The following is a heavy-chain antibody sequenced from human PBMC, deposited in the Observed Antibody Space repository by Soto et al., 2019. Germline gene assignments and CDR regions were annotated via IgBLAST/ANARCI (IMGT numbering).Heavy chain of an antibody. CDR1: GIILNGFG. CDR3: ARDKWELHLRPRDYYYGMDV. D-gene: IGHD1-26*01. V-gene: IGHV3-30*12. CDR2: IRYDGSTI. Sequence: PAGSLSLSCASSGIILNGFGMHWARQAPGKELEWVSVIRYDGSTIYYADSVKGRFTISRDNAKNSLYLQMNSLRDEDTAVYYCARDKWELHLRPRDYYYGMDVWGQGTTVTVSS. J-gene: IGHJ6*02.